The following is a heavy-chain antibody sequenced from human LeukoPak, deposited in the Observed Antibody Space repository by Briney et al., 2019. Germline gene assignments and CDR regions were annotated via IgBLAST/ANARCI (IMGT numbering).Heavy chain of an antibody. Sequence: SGPTLVNPTQTLTLTCTFSGFSLTTSGVGVGWIRQPPGRALEWLTVSYWNHDIRYSPSLRSRLTVTKDTSKNQVTLSMTNMGPEDTGTYYCAHGTGSFDFGGDGFGNWGPGTLVTVSS. J-gene: IGHJ4*02. CDR3: AHGTGSFDFGGDGFGN. D-gene: IGHD4-23*01. CDR1: GFSLTTSGVG. V-gene: IGHV2-5*01. CDR2: SYWNHDI.